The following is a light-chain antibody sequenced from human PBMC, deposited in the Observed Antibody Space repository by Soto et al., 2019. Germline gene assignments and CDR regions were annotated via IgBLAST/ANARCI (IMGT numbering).Light chain of an antibody. V-gene: IGLV2-18*02. CDR3: SSYTSSSASV. CDR1: SSDVGSYNR. Sequence: QSVLTQPPSVSGAPGQAVPISCTGTSSDVGSYNRVSWYQQPPGTAPKLRIYEVSNRPSGGPDRFSGSKSGNTASLTISGLQAEDEAAYYCSSYTSSSASVFRTGTKLTVL. J-gene: IGLJ1*01. CDR2: EVS.